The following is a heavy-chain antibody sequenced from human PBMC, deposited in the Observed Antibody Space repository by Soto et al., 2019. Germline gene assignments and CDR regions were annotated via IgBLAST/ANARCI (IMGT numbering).Heavy chain of an antibody. CDR2: ISAYNGNT. CDR1: GYTFTSYG. D-gene: IGHD6-13*01. J-gene: IGHJ6*02. CDR3: ARDYWGSSWYDDYYGMDV. Sequence: ASVKVSCKASGYTFTSYGISWVRQAPAQGLEWMGWISAYNGNTNYAQKLQGRVTMTTDTSTSTAYMELRSLRSDDTAVYYCARDYWGSSWYDDYYGMDVGGQGTTVTVS. V-gene: IGHV1-18*01.